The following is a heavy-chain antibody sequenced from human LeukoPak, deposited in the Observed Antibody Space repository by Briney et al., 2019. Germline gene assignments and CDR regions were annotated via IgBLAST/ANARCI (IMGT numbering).Heavy chain of an antibody. V-gene: IGHV4-59*12. J-gene: IGHJ4*02. CDR2: IYYSGST. CDR1: GGSISSYY. Sequence: SETLSLTCTVSGGSISSYYWSWIRQPPGKGLEWIGYIYYSGSTNYNPSLKSRVTMSVDTSKNQFSLKLSSVTAADTAVYYCARAAAGIDYWGQGTLVTVSS. CDR3: ARAAAGIDY. D-gene: IGHD6-13*01.